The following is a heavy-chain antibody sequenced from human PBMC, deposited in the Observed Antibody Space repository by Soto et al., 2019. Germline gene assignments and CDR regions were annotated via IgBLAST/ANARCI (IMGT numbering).Heavy chain of an antibody. V-gene: IGHV3-11*01. CDR3: ARDLDYDFWSGLESGYYFDY. CDR2: ISSSGSTI. CDR1: GFTFSDYY. J-gene: IGHJ4*02. Sequence: GGSLRLSCAASGFTFSDYYMSWIRQAPGKGLEWVSYISSSGSTIYYADSVKGRFTISRDNAKNSLYLQMNSLRAEDTAVYYCARDLDYDFWSGLESGYYFDYWGQGTLVTVSS. D-gene: IGHD3-3*01.